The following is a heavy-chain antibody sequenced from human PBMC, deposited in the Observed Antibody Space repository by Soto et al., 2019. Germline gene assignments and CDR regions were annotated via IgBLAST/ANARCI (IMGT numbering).Heavy chain of an antibody. CDR3: ARDGRNIAAAGYFDY. Sequence: SQTLSLTCAISGDSVSSNSAVWNWIRQSPSRGLEWLGRTYYRSKWYSEHAVSVKSRITINPDTVKNQFSLQLKSVTPEDTAVYYCARDGRNIAAAGYFDYWGQGTPVTAPQ. CDR1: GDSVSSNSAV. D-gene: IGHD6-13*01. CDR2: TYYRSKWYS. J-gene: IGHJ4*02. V-gene: IGHV6-1*01.